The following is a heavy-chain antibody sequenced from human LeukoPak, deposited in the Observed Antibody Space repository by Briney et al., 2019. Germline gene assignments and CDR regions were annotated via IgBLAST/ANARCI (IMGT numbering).Heavy chain of an antibody. Sequence: PGGSLRLSCTASGFTFGDYAMSWVRQAPGKGLEWVGFIRGKAYGGTTEYAASVKGRFTISRDDSKSIAYLQMNSLKTEDTAVYYCTRASRLDSSGYPYYWFDPWGQGTLVTVSS. CDR2: IRGKAYGGTT. J-gene: IGHJ5*02. CDR3: TRASRLDSSGYPYYWFDP. D-gene: IGHD3-22*01. CDR1: GFTFGDYA. V-gene: IGHV3-49*04.